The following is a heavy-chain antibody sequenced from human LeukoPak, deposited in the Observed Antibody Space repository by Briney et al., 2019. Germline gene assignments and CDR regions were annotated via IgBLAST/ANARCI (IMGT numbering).Heavy chain of an antibody. CDR3: AKADSSGYYPLDY. D-gene: IGHD3-22*01. CDR1: GFTFSSYA. CDR2: ISGSGGST. J-gene: IGHJ4*02. Sequence: GGSLRLSCAASGFTFSSYATSWVRQAPGKGLEWVSAISGSGGSTYYADSVKGRFTISRDNSKNTLYLQMNSLRAEDTAVYYCAKADSSGYYPLDYWGQGTLVTVSS. V-gene: IGHV3-23*01.